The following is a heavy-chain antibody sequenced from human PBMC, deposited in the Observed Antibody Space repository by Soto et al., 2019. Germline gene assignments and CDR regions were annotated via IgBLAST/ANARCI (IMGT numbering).Heavy chain of an antibody. Sequence: GGSLRLSCAASGFTLSGYAMDWVRQAPGKGLEYVSGISSNGVGTYYANSVQGRFTISRDNSKNTVYLQMGSLRPEDMAVYYWAGQAIPYYYYMDVWGKGTTVTVSS. CDR3: AGQAIPYYYYMDV. CDR1: GFTLSGYA. V-gene: IGHV3-64*01. D-gene: IGHD2-21*01. J-gene: IGHJ6*03. CDR2: ISSNGVGT.